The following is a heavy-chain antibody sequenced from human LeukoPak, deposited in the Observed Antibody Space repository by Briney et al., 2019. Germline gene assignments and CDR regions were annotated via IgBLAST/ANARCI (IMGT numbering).Heavy chain of an antibody. CDR3: ARYYDSSGYSWFDP. J-gene: IGHJ5*02. D-gene: IGHD3-22*01. CDR2: VYYSGST. CDR1: GGSINSYY. Sequence: SETLSLTCTVSGGSINSYYWSWIRQPPGKGLEWIGYVYYSGSTNYNPSLKGRVTISVDTSKNQFSLKLSSVTAADTAVYYCARYYDSSGYSWFDPWGQGTLVTVSS. V-gene: IGHV4-59*01.